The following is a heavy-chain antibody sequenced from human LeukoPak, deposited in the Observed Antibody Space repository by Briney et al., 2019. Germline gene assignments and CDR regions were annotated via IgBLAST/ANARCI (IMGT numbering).Heavy chain of an antibody. CDR1: GGSINNFY. V-gene: IGHV4-59*08. Sequence: SETLSLTCTVSGGSINNFYWSWIRQSPGKGLEWIGYVHSSGRTDYNPSLRSRVSMSADTSKSQLSLRLTSVTAADTAVYFCARHDEECPGEYCFLLSFDYWGPGPLVTVSS. J-gene: IGHJ4*01. CDR2: VHSSGRT. D-gene: IGHD2-8*02. CDR3: ARHDEECPGEYCFLLSFDY.